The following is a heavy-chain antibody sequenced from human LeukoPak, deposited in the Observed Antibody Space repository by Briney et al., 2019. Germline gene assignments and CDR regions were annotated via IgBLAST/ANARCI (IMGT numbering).Heavy chain of an antibody. V-gene: IGHV4-59*01. CDR3: ARDRGIAAAGIGFDP. J-gene: IGHJ5*02. CDR1: GGSISSYY. CDR2: IYYSGST. Sequence: SETLSLTCTVSGGSISSYYWSWIRQPPGKGLEWIGYIYYSGSTHYNPSLKSRVTISVDTSKNQFSLKLSSVTAADTAVYYCARDRGIAAAGIGFDPWGQGTLVTVSS. D-gene: IGHD6-13*01.